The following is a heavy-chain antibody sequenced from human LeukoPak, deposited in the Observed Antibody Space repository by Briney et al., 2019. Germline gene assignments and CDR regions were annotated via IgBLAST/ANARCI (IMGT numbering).Heavy chain of an antibody. CDR2: ISSSSSYI. Sequence: GGSLRLSCAASGFTFSSYSMNWVRQAPGKGLEWVSSISSSSSYIYYADSVKGRFTISRDNAKNSLYLQMNSLRAEDTAVYYCARESEIGYDSSGYWADAFDIWGQRTMVTVSS. CDR3: ARESEIGYDSSGYWADAFDI. CDR1: GFTFSSYS. D-gene: IGHD3-22*01. V-gene: IGHV3-21*01. J-gene: IGHJ3*02.